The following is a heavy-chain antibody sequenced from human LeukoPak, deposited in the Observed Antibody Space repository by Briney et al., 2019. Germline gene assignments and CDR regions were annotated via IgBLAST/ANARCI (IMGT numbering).Heavy chain of an antibody. CDR3: ARRDSSGWYSEY. D-gene: IGHD6-19*01. V-gene: IGHV4-59*08. CDR1: GGSISSYY. J-gene: IGHJ4*02. Sequence: PSETLSLTCTVSGGSISSYYWSWIRQPPGKGLEWSGYIYYSGSTNYNPSLKSRVTISVDTSKNQFSLKRSSVTAADTAVYYCARRDSSGWYSEYWGQGTLVTVSS. CDR2: IYYSGST.